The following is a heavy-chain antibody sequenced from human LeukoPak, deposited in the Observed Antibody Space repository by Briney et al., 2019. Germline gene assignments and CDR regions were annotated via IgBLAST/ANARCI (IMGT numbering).Heavy chain of an antibody. CDR3: ARGPRIVGAPYYFDY. Sequence: SETLSLTCAVYGGSFSGYYWSWIRQPPGKGLEWIGEINHSGSTNYNPSLKSRVTISVDTSKNQFFLKLSSVTAADTAVYYCARGPRIVGAPYYFDYWGQGTLVTVSS. CDR2: INHSGST. V-gene: IGHV4-34*01. CDR1: GGSFSGYY. D-gene: IGHD1-26*01. J-gene: IGHJ4*02.